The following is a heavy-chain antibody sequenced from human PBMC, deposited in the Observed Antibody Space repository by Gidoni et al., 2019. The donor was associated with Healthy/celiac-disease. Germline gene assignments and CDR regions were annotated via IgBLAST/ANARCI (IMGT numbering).Heavy chain of an antibody. J-gene: IGHJ4*02. CDR3: TGQIWFGDSLIDH. Sequence: EVQLVESGGGVVPPGGALITSGAAPGSTFSGSVRHWVRQASGKVREWVGRIRSKANNYATAYAASVKGRFTISRDDSKNTAYLQMYSLKTEDTAVYYFTGQIWFGDSLIDHWGQGTLVTVSS. D-gene: IGHD3-10*01. V-gene: IGHV3-73*02. CDR2: IRSKANNYAT. CDR1: GSTFSGSV.